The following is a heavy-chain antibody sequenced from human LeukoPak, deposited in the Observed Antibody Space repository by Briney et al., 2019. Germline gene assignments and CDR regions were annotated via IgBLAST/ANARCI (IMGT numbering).Heavy chain of an antibody. CDR1: GLTFNTYW. D-gene: IGHD2-15*01. J-gene: IGHJ4*02. V-gene: IGHV3-74*01. CDR3: AKCSGGTCYSSLDY. Sequence: GGSLRLSCAASGLTFNTYWMYWVRQAPGKGLVWVSRISGDGETTSYADSVEGRFTISRDNSKNTLYLQMNSLRAGDTAVYYCAKCSGGTCYSSLDYWGQGTLVTVSS. CDR2: ISGDGETT.